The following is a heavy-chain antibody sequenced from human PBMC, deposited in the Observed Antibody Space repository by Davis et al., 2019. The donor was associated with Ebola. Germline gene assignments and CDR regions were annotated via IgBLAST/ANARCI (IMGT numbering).Heavy chain of an antibody. V-gene: IGHV4-28*01. J-gene: IGHJ6*02. CDR3: ARMGTGSYFDYYYGMDV. CDR2: ISYSGST. Sequence: MPSETLSPTCAVSGYSISSNYWWGWIRQPPGKGLEWIGCISYSGSTYYNPSLKSRVTMSVDTSKNQFSLKLSSVTAVDTAVYYCARMGTGSYFDYYYGMDVWGQGTTVTVSS. CDR1: GYSISSNYW. D-gene: IGHD1-26*01.